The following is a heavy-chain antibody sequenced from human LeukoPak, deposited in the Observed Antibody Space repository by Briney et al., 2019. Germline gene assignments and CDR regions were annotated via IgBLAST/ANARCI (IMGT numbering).Heavy chain of an antibody. CDR1: GFTFSSYA. J-gene: IGHJ4*02. V-gene: IGHV3-23*01. D-gene: IGHD3-10*01. CDR3: AKESQPVLLWFGELIGGDYFDY. Sequence: PGGSLRLSCAVSGFTFSSYAMSWVRQAPGKGLEWVSAISGSGGSTYYADSVKGRFTISRDNSKNTLYLQMNSLRAEDTAVYYCAKESQPVLLWFGELIGGDYFDYWGQGTLVTVSS. CDR2: ISGSGGST.